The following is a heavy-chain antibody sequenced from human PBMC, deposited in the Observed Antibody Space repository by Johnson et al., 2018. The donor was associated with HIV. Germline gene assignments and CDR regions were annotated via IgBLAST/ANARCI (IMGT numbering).Heavy chain of an antibody. D-gene: IGHD3-22*01. V-gene: IGHV3-20*04. CDR1: GFTFDDYG. Sequence: VQLVESGGGVVRPGGSLRLSCAASGFTFDDYGMSWVRQAPGKGLEWVSGINWNGGNTGYADSVKGRFTISRDNAKTTLYLQMNSLRAEDTAVYYCARDLSMIVVDNAFDIWGQGTMVTVSS. CDR2: INWNGGNT. J-gene: IGHJ3*02. CDR3: ARDLSMIVVDNAFDI.